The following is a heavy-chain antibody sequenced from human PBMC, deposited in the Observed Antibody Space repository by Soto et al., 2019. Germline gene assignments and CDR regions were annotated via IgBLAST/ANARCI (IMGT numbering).Heavy chain of an antibody. D-gene: IGHD6-6*01. V-gene: IGHV4-39*01. CDR2: LYYSGST. Sequence: QLQLQESGPGLVKPSETLSLTCTVSGDSISSTSYYWGWIRQPPGKGLEWIGSLYYSGSTYYNPSLKSRVTLSADTSKNQFSLKLSSVTAADTAVYYCATTPIADRDYWYFDLWGRGTLVTVSS. CDR3: ATTPIADRDYWYFDL. J-gene: IGHJ2*01. CDR1: GDSISSTSYY.